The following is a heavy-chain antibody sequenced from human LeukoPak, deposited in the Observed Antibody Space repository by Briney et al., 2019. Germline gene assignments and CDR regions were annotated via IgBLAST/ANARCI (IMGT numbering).Heavy chain of an antibody. V-gene: IGHV3-23*01. CDR2: ISGSGDYT. D-gene: IGHD4-17*01. CDR1: GLTFTSYA. J-gene: IGHJ4*02. CDR3: AKVLVYGDYYFDF. Sequence: GGSLRLSCAASGLTFTSYAMNWVRQAPGKGLEWVSAISGSGDYTYYVASVKGRFTISRDTSRNTLYLQMNSLRAEDTAVYYCAKVLVYGDYYFDFWGQGTLVTVSS.